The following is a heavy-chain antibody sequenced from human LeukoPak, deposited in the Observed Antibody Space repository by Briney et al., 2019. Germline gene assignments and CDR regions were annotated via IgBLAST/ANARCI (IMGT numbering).Heavy chain of an antibody. J-gene: IGHJ5*02. D-gene: IGHD4-17*01. Sequence: GGSLRLSCEASGFTLNKYWMHWVRQAPGKGLVWVSRITGDGSDIAYADSVKGRFTVSRDDAKNTLFLQMTSLRVEDPAIYYCARDAYTTTSNWLDPWGQGTLVTVSS. CDR2: ITGDGSDI. CDR1: GFTLNKYW. CDR3: ARDAYTTTSNWLDP. V-gene: IGHV3-74*01.